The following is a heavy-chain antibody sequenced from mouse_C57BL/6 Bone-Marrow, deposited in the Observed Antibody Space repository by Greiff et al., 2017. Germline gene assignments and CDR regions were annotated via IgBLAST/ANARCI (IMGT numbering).Heavy chain of an antibody. CDR1: GYTFTSYG. D-gene: IGHD1-1*01. Sequence: VQLQQSGAELARPGASVKLSCKASGYTFTSYGISWVKQRTGQGLEWIGEIYPRSGNTYYTEKFKGKATLTADKSSSTASMELRSLTSEDSAVDFGAIAAVVAEDYWGQGTTLTVAS. J-gene: IGHJ2*01. V-gene: IGHV1-81*01. CDR2: IYPRSGNT. CDR3: AIAAVVAEDY.